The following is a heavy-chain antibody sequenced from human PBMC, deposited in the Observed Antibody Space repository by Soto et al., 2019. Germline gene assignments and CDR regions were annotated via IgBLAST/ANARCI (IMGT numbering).Heavy chain of an antibody. Sequence: AVKVSCKASGGTFSSYAISWVGQAPGQGLEWMGGIIPIFGTANYAQKFQGRVTITADESTSTAYMELSSLRSEDTAVYYCASGTYYYDSSGYPSHGLDWFDPWGQGTLVTVSS. CDR3: ASGTYYYDSSGYPSHGLDWFDP. J-gene: IGHJ5*02. CDR1: GGTFSSYA. V-gene: IGHV1-69*13. D-gene: IGHD3-22*01. CDR2: IIPIFGTA.